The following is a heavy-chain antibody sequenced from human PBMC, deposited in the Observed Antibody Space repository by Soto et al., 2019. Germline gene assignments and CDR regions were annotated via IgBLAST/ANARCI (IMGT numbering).Heavy chain of an antibody. D-gene: IGHD1-26*01. CDR3: ARLRVGATPRGWFDP. V-gene: IGHV5-51*01. CDR1: GYSFTSYW. J-gene: IGHJ5*02. CDR2: IYPGDSDT. Sequence: PGESLKISCKGSGYSFTSYWIGWVRQMPGKGLEWMGIIYPGDSDTRYSPSFQGQVTISADKSISTAYLQWSSLKASDTAMYYCARLRVGATPRGWFDPWGQGTLVTVSS.